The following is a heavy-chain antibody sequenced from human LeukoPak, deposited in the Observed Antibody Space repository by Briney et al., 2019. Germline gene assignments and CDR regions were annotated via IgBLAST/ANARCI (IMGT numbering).Heavy chain of an antibody. CDR2: ISGSGGST. V-gene: IGHV3-23*01. D-gene: IGHD3-16*02. Sequence: PGGSLRLSCAASGFTFSSYAMSWVRQAPGKGLEWVSAISGSGGSTYYADSVKGRFTISRDNSKNTLYLQMNSLRVEDTAVYYCAKCLRRYDYVWGSYRPYYFDYWGQGTLVTVSS. CDR1: GFTFSSYA. J-gene: IGHJ4*02. CDR3: AKCLRRYDYVWGSYRPYYFDY.